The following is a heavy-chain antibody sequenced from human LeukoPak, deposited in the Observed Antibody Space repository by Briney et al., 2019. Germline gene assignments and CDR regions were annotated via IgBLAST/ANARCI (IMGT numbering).Heavy chain of an antibody. J-gene: IGHJ6*03. V-gene: IGHV3-66*03. CDR3: AKDSAFYYIDV. D-gene: IGHD3-10*01. Sequence: PGGSLRLSCTVSGFTVSSNSMSWVRQAPGKGLEWVSFIYSDNTHYSDSVKGRFTISRDNSKNTLYLQMNSLKGDDTAVYYCAKDSAFYYIDVWGKGTTVIISS. CDR2: IYSDNT. CDR1: GFTVSSNS.